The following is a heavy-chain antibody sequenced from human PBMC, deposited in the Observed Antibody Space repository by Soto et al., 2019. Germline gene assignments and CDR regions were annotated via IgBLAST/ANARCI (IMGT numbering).Heavy chain of an antibody. CDR1: GYTFTSYA. CDR3: ARAERYCSGGSCYSYYYYYYMDV. CDR2: INAGNGNT. V-gene: IGHV1-3*01. J-gene: IGHJ6*03. Sequence: QVPLVQSGAEVKKPGASVKVSCKASGYTFTSYAMHWVRQAPGQRLEWMGWINAGNGNTKYSQKFQGRVTITRDTSASTAYMELSSLRSEDTAVYYCARAERYCSGGSCYSYYYYYYMDVWGKGTTVTVSS. D-gene: IGHD2-15*01.